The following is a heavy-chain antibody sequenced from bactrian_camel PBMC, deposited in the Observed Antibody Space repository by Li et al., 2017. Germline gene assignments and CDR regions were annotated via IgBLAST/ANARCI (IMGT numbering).Heavy chain of an antibody. CDR2: INIGSKRI. D-gene: IGHD1*01. Sequence: HVQLVESGGGLVQPGTSLRLSCATSEFTNSRYDMAWVRQAPGKGLEWVSYINIGSKRIYYADSVKGRFTISRDNAKNTLYLQFDNLKTEDTAMYYCAKDGGNLNWAFDYWGQGTQV. CDR3: AKDGGNLNWAFDY. V-gene: IGHV3S1*01. J-gene: IGHJ6*01. CDR1: EFTNSRYD.